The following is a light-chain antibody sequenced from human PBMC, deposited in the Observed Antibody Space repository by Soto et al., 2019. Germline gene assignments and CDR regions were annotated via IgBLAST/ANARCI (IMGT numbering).Light chain of an antibody. Sequence: EIVLTQSPGTLSLSPGDGATLPCRASQSVSSGYLAWYQQKPGQAPRLLIYDVSNRATGIPARFSGSGSGTDFTLTISSLEPEDFAVYFCQQRSEWPLCTFGQGTKLEIK. CDR3: QQRSEWPLCT. J-gene: IGKJ2*02. CDR1: QSVSSGY. CDR2: DVS. V-gene: IGKV3D-20*02.